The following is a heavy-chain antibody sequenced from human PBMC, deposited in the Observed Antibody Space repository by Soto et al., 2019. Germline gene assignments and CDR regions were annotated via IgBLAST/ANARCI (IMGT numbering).Heavy chain of an antibody. J-gene: IGHJ4*02. CDR1: GFTFTRYS. Sequence: EVQLVESGGDLVQPGGSLRLSCEASGFTFTRYSMNWVRQAPGKGLEWVSSISSTTNYIYYADSMKGRFTVSRDNAKNSVYLEMNSLSAEDTALYYCARESEDLTSNFDYWGQGTLVTVSS. CDR2: ISSTTNYI. V-gene: IGHV3-21*01. CDR3: ARESEDLTSNFDY.